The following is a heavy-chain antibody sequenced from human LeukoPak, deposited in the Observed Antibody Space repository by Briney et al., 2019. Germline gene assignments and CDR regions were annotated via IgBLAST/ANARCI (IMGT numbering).Heavy chain of an antibody. CDR2: ISAYNGNT. J-gene: IGHJ2*01. CDR1: GYTFTNLG. Sequence: ASVKVSCKASGYTFTNLGISWVRQAPGQGLEWMGWISAYNGNTNYAQKLQGRVTMTTDTSTSTAYMELRSLRSDDTAMYYCSREGEGEDGTGHHNWYFDLWGRGTLVTVSS. CDR3: SREGEGEDGTGHHNWYFDL. D-gene: IGHD2-8*02. V-gene: IGHV1-18*01.